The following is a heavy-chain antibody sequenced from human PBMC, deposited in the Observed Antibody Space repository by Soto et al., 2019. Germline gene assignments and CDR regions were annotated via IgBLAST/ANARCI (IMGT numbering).Heavy chain of an antibody. D-gene: IGHD6-13*01. CDR3: ARAAALRSWFDP. CDR1: GGSISSGGYY. J-gene: IGHJ5*02. V-gene: IGHV4-31*03. CDR2: IYYSGST. Sequence: PSETLSLTCTVSGGSISSGGYYWSWIRQHPGKGLEWIGYIYYSGSTYYNPSLKSRVTISVDTSKIQFSLKLSSVTDADTAVYYCARAAALRSWFDPWGQGTLVTVSS.